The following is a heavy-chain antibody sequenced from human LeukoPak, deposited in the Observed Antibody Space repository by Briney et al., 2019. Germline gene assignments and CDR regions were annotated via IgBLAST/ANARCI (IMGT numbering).Heavy chain of an antibody. Sequence: PGGTLRLSCSAFGFTFSSYSMNWVRQAPGKGLEWVSYISSSSSTIYYADSVKGQFTISRDNAKNSLYLQMNSLRAEDTAVYYCARLPVVPAAIIYYYYYYMDVWGKGTTVTVSS. CDR2: ISSSSSTI. D-gene: IGHD2-2*01. CDR1: GFTFSSYS. CDR3: ARLPVVPAAIIYYYYYYMDV. V-gene: IGHV3-48*01. J-gene: IGHJ6*03.